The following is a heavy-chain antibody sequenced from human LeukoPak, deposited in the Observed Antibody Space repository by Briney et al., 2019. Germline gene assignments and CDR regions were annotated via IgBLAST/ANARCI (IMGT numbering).Heavy chain of an antibody. CDR2: INHSGST. Sequence: PSETLSLTCAVYGGSFSGYYWSWIRQPPGKGLEWIGEINHSGSTNYNPSLKSRVTISVDTSKNQFSLKLSSVTAADTAVYYCARHRLKVTGITMVRGSYLEENWFDPWGQGTLVTVSS. CDR1: GGSFSGYY. J-gene: IGHJ5*02. V-gene: IGHV4-34*01. CDR3: ARHRLKVTGITMVRGSYLEENWFDP. D-gene: IGHD3-10*01.